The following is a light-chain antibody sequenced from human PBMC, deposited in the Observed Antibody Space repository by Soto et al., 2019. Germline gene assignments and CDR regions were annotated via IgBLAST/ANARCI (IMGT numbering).Light chain of an antibody. V-gene: IGKV1-5*03. J-gene: IGKJ1*01. Sequence: DIQMIQSPSTLSASVGDRVTITCRASQSIKKWLAWYQQKPGRAPKLLIYKASNLETGVPSRFSGSGSGTEFTLTISSLQPDDFATYYCQEYSSYLWTFGQGTKVDIK. CDR2: KAS. CDR1: QSIKKW. CDR3: QEYSSYLWT.